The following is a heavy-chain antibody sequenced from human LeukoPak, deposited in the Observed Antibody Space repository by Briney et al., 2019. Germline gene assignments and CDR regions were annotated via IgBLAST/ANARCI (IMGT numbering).Heavy chain of an antibody. CDR3: AREQVGCSGGSCPNKAFDY. D-gene: IGHD2-15*01. CDR2: IIPIFGTA. Sequence: SVKVSRKASGGTFSSYAISWVRQAPGQGLEWMGGIIPIFGTANYAQKFQGRVTITADESTSTAYMELSSLRSEDTAVYYCAREQVGCSGGSCPNKAFDYWGQGTLVTVSS. J-gene: IGHJ4*02. CDR1: GGTFSSYA. V-gene: IGHV1-69*01.